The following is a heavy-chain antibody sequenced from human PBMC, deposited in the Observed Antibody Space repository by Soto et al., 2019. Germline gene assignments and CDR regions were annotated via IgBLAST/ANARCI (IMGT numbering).Heavy chain of an antibody. V-gene: IGHV3-7*01. CDR2: IGQDGSEK. CDR1: GFPFSSHW. J-gene: IGHJ3*02. Sequence: GGSLRLSCAASGFPFSSHWMSWVRQAPGKGLEWLANIGQDGSEKHFADSVRGRFTISRDNAKNSLFLQINSLRAEDAAVYYCAQAMAYAFHIWGQGTMVTVSS. CDR3: AQAMAYAFHI. D-gene: IGHD5-18*01.